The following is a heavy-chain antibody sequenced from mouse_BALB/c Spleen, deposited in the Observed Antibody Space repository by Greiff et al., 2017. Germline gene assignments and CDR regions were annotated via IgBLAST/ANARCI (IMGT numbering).Heavy chain of an antibody. D-gene: IGHD3-1*01. CDR3: ARASSGYPGMDY. Sequence: EVQLQQSGPGLVKPSQSLSLTCSVTGYSITSGYYWNWIRQFPGNKLEWMGYISYDGSNNYNPSLKNRISITRDTSKNQFFLKLNSVTTEDTATYYCARASSGYPGMDYWGQGTSVTVSS. CDR2: ISYDGSN. J-gene: IGHJ4*01. CDR1: GYSITSGYY. V-gene: IGHV3-6*02.